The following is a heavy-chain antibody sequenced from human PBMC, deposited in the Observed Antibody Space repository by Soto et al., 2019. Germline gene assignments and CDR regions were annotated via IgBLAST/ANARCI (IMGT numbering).Heavy chain of an antibody. J-gene: IGHJ4*01. CDR1: GGSISSGGYS. CDR2: IYHGGTT. Sequence: SETLSLTCAVSGGSISSGGYSWSWIRQPPGKGLEWLGYIYHGGTTYYNPSLMSRVSVSVDRSKNQFSLNLNSVTAADTAVYYCARTVSGGFDYWGQGILVPVSS. CDR3: ARTVSGGFDY. D-gene: IGHD1-1*01. V-gene: IGHV4-30-2*02.